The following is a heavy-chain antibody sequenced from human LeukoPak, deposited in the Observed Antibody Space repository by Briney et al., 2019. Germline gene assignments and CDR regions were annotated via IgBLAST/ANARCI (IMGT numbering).Heavy chain of an antibody. CDR1: GGSFSSHY. D-gene: IGHD6-19*01. CDR3: ARGLRQGSAWSWGPKEKSYQYMDV. CDR2: INPRGST. V-gene: IGHV4-34*01. J-gene: IGHJ6*04. Sequence: SETLSLTCGVSGGSFSSHYWTWIRQPPGKGLEWIGEINPRGSTNYNPSLESRVTVSADTSRNQLSLSLTSVTAADSAVYFCARGLRQGSAWSWGPKEKSYQYMDVWGTGTTVIVSS.